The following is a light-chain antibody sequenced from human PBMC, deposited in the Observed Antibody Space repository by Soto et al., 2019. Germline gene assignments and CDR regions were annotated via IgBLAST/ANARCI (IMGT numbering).Light chain of an antibody. Sequence: QPGLTQPPSASGTPGQRVTISCSGSSSNIGSNYVYWYQQLPGTAPKLLIYSNNQRPSGVADRLSCSNSGTSASRSISGHRSEDGADYYCAAWDDSLSGYVMGTGTKVTGL. V-gene: IGLV1-47*02. CDR3: AAWDDSLSGYV. CDR1: SSNIGSNY. CDR2: SNN. J-gene: IGLJ1*01.